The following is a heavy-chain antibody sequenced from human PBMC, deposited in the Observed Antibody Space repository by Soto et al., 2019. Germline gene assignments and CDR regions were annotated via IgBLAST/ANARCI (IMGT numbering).Heavy chain of an antibody. CDR1: GDSVSSNSAA. Sequence: SQTLSLTCAISGDSVSSNSAAWNWIRQSPSRGLEWLGRTYYRSKWYNDYAVSVKSRITINPDTSKNQFSLQLSSVTAADTAVYYCARGRFLEWLFDYWGQGTLVTVSS. J-gene: IGHJ4*02. V-gene: IGHV6-1*01. CDR2: TYYRSKWYN. D-gene: IGHD3-3*01. CDR3: ARGRFLEWLFDY.